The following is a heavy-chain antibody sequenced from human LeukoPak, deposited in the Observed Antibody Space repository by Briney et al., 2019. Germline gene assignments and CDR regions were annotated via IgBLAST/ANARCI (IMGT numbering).Heavy chain of an antibody. CDR3: ARDPPGAHFDY. D-gene: IGHD7-27*01. CDR1: GFTFSSYS. J-gene: IGHJ4*02. CDR2: ISSSSSNI. V-gene: IGHV3-21*01. Sequence: PGGSLRLSCTASGFTFSSYSMNWVRQAPGKGLEWVSYISSSSSNIFYADSFKGRFTISRGNAQNSLYLQMNSLRVEDTAVYYCARDPPGAHFDYWGQGTLVTVSS.